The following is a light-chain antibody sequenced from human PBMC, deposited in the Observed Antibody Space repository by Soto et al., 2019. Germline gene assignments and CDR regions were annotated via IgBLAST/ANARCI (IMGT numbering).Light chain of an antibody. CDR2: GAS. CDR1: QSVSSSY. J-gene: IGKJ1*01. V-gene: IGKV3-20*01. CDR3: QQYGSSPWT. Sequence: EIVLTQSPGTLSLSPGERATLSCRASQSVSSSYLAWYQQKPGQAPRLLIYGASSRATGIPDRFSGSGSGTEFHLTISKLEPEDFAVYYCQQYGSSPWTFGQGTKVDIK.